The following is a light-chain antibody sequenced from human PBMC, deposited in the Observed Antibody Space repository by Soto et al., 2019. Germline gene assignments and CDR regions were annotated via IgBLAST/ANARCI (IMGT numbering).Light chain of an antibody. J-gene: IGKJ4*01. CDR1: LSVFYSSNNQNY. CDR2: WAS. Sequence: DIVMTQCPDSLTVSLGERATINCKSSLSVFYSSNNQNYLAWYQHKPGQPPKLLIYWASTRESGVPDRFSGSGSGTDFTLTISSLQAEDVAVYYCQQYYTTLAPTFGGGTKVEIK. V-gene: IGKV4-1*01. CDR3: QQYYTTLAPT.